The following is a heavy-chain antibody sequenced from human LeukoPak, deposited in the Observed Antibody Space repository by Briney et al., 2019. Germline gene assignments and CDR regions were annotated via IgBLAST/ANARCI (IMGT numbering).Heavy chain of an antibody. J-gene: IGHJ4*02. CDR2: IIPILGIA. V-gene: IGHV1-69*04. CDR3: AGGGGITPNDY. D-gene: IGHD3-16*01. Sequence: GASVKVSCKASGGTFSSYAISWVRQAPGQGLEWMGRIIPILGIANYAQKFQGRVTITADKSTNTAYMELSSLRSEDTAVYYCAGGGGITPNDYWGQGTLVTVSS. CDR1: GGTFSSYA.